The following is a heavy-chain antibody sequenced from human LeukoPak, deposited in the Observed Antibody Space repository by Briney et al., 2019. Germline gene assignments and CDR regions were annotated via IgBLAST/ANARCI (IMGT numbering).Heavy chain of an antibody. CDR2: IYTGDSDT. V-gene: IGHV5-51*01. D-gene: IGHD6-13*01. CDR1: GYSFTNYW. CDR3: ARPITGAGTDLGY. J-gene: IGHJ4*02. Sequence: GESLKISCKGSGYSFTNYWIGWVRQMPGKGLEWMGIIYTGDSDTRYSPSFQGQVTISVDKSISTAYLQWRSLKASDTAIYYCARPITGAGTDLGYWGQGTLVTVSS.